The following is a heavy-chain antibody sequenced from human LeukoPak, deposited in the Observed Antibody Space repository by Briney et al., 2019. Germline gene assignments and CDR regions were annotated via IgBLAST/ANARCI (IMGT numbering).Heavy chain of an antibody. V-gene: IGHV4-34*01. CDR2: INHSGST. J-gene: IGHJ4*02. CDR1: GGSFSGYY. D-gene: IGHD2-2*01. CDR3: ARGGVVVPAARGYFDY. Sequence: SEALSLTCAVYGGSFSGYYWSWIRQPPAKGLEWIGEINHSGSTNYNPSLKSRVTISVDTSKNQFSLKLSSVTAADTAVYYCARGGVVVPAARGYFDYWGQGTLVTVSS.